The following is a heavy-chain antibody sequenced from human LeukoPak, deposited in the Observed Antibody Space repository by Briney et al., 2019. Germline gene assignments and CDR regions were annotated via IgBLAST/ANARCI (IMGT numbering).Heavy chain of an antibody. CDR3: ARELVVVVAATLDY. Sequence: PGGSLRLSCAASGFTFSSYAMSWVRQAPGKGLEWVSAISGSGGSTYYADSAKGRFTISRDNAKNSLYLQMNSLRAEDTAVYYCARELVVVVAATLDYWGQGTLVTVSS. V-gene: IGHV3-23*01. CDR1: GFTFSSYA. D-gene: IGHD2-15*01. CDR2: ISGSGGST. J-gene: IGHJ4*02.